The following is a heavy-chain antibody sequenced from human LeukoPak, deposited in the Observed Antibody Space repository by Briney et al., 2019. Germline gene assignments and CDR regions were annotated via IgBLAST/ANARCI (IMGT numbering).Heavy chain of an antibody. D-gene: IGHD6-13*01. CDR2: TRNKANSYTT. CDR3: ARVRSSSYFDY. Sequence: PGGSLRLSCAASGFTFSDHYMDWVRQAPGKGLEWVGRTRNKANSYTTEYAASVKGRFTISRDDSKNSLYLQMNSLKTEDTAVYYCARVRSSSYFDYWGQGTLVTASS. CDR1: GFTFSDHY. V-gene: IGHV3-72*01. J-gene: IGHJ4*02.